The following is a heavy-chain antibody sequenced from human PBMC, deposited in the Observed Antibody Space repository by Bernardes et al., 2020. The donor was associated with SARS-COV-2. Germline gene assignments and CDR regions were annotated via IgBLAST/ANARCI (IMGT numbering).Heavy chain of an antibody. V-gene: IGHV3-53*01. CDR2: IYSGGST. CDR1: GFTVSSNY. CDR3: AGMIAAAGTNYYYYYGMDV. D-gene: IGHD6-13*01. Sequence: SLRLSCAASGFTVSSNYMSWVRQAPGKGLEWVSVIYSGGSTYYADSVKGRFTISRDNSKNTLYLQMNSLRAEDTAVYYCAGMIAAAGTNYYYYYGMDVWGQGTTVTVSS. J-gene: IGHJ6*02.